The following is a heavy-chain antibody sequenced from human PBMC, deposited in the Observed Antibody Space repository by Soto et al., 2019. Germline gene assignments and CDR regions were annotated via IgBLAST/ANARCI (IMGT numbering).Heavy chain of an antibody. CDR2: IKQDGSEK. D-gene: IGHD2-15*01. CDR3: ARDSFARELLLHRYYCCGMDV. CDR1: VFTFSSYW. V-gene: IGHV3-7*03. Sequence: GRSLRLSCAPAVFTFSSYWMSWVRQAPGKVLEWVANIKQDGSEKYYVDSVKGRFTISRDNARNSLSLQMNSLRAEDTAVYYCARDSFARELLLHRYYCCGMDVWGQGTRVTVSS. J-gene: IGHJ6*02.